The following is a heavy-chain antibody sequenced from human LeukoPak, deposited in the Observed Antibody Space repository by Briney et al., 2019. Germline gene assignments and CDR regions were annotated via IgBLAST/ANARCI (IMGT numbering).Heavy chain of an antibody. Sequence: GASVKVSCKASGYSFTDYGISWVRQAPGQGLEWMGWISAYNGNTKYAQILQGRVTTTTDTSTSTAYMDLRSLRSDDTAVYYCAREGIRIRARPIDYWGQGTLVTVSS. V-gene: IGHV1-18*01. CDR2: ISAYNGNT. CDR3: AREGIRIRARPIDY. D-gene: IGHD6-6*01. CDR1: GYSFTDYG. J-gene: IGHJ4*02.